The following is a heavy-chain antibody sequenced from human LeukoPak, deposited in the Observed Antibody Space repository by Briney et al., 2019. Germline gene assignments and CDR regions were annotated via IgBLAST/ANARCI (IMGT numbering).Heavy chain of an antibody. Sequence: GVSLRLSCAASGFTLSSYWMSWVRQAPGKGLEWVANIKQDGSEKYYVDSVKGRFTISRDNAKNSLYLQMNSLRAEDTAVYYCAGGVYYLDYWGQGTLVTVSS. D-gene: IGHD2-8*01. J-gene: IGHJ4*02. CDR3: AGGVYYLDY. V-gene: IGHV3-7*02. CDR1: GFTLSSYW. CDR2: IKQDGSEK.